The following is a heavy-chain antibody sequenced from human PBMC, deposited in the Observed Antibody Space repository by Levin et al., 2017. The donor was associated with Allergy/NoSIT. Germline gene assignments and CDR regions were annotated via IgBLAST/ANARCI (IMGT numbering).Heavy chain of an antibody. CDR3: AKAPPSVSPPDALDI. Sequence: GGSLRLSCAASGFTFSDYYMSWIRQAPGKGLEWISYISSSATFIYYADSVKGRFTISRDNAKNSLALQMNSLRAEDTAVYYCAKAPPSVSPPDALDIWGQGTMVTVSS. CDR1: GFTFSDYY. V-gene: IGHV3-11*01. J-gene: IGHJ3*02. D-gene: IGHD5/OR15-5a*01. CDR2: ISSSATFI.